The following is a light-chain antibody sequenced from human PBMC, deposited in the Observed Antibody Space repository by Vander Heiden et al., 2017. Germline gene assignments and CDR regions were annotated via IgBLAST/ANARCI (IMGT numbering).Light chain of an antibody. Sequence: HSALTQPRAVSGSPGQSVTIPCTRTSSDVGGSDYVSWYQQHPAKAPKLMIYDVSKGPSGVPDRFSGSKSGSTASLTISGLQTEDEADYYCCSYAGQYTWVFGGGTKLTVL. CDR3: CSYAGQYTWV. CDR1: SSDVGGSDY. CDR2: DVS. V-gene: IGLV2-11*01. J-gene: IGLJ3*02.